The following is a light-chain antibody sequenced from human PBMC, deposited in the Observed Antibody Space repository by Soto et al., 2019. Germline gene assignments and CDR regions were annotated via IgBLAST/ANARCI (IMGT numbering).Light chain of an antibody. J-gene: IGKJ4*01. CDR2: DAS. CDR3: LQDYDYPLT. CDR1: QGIRHD. Sequence: AIQMTQSPSSLSASVGDRVTITCRASQGIRHDLGWYQQRPGIAPKLLIHDASILQSGVPSRFSGSGSGTDFTLTINSLQPEDFATYYCLQDYDYPLTFGVGTKVEIK. V-gene: IGKV1-6*01.